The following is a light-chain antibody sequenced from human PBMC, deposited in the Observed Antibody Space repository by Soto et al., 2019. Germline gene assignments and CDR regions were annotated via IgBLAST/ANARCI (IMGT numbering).Light chain of an antibody. J-gene: IGLJ1*01. V-gene: IGLV1-40*01. CDR3: QSYDSSLSAYV. Sequence: QSVLTQSPSVSGAPGQRVAISCTGSSSNIGAGYDLHWYQHLPGTAPKLLIYDDNNRPSGVPDRFSGSRSGTSASLAITGLQAEDEADYYCQSYDSSLSAYVFGTGTKVTVL. CDR1: SSNIGAGYD. CDR2: DDN.